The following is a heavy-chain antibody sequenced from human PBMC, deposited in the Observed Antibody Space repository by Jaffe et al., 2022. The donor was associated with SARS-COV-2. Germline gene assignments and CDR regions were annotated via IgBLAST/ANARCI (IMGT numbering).Heavy chain of an antibody. CDR2: INTYSGDT. CDR1: GYTFTTYG. CDR3: VRDLLFAAMRSYYNSMDV. D-gene: IGHD5-18*01. Sequence: QAQLVQSGNEVKKPGASVKVSCKASGYTFTTYGISWVRQAPGQGLEWMGWINTYSGDTNYAQKFQGRVTMTTDTSTKTVYMELRSLRSDDRATYYCVRDLLFAAMRSYYNSMDVWGQGTTVTVSS. J-gene: IGHJ6*02. V-gene: IGHV1-18*01.